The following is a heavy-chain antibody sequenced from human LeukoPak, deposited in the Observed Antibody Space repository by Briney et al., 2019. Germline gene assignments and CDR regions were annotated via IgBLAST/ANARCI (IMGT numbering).Heavy chain of an antibody. D-gene: IGHD4-11*01. CDR3: ARDRRESSKPNDAFDI. CDR1: GGSISSYY. J-gene: IGHJ3*02. CDR2: IYYTGAT. V-gene: IGHV4-59*01. Sequence: ETLSLTCSVSGGSISSYYWSWIRQSPGKGLEWIGYIYYTGATYYNPSLESRVTVSIDMSKRQLSLELRSVTAADSAVYFCARDRRESSKPNDAFDIWGQGTMVTVSA.